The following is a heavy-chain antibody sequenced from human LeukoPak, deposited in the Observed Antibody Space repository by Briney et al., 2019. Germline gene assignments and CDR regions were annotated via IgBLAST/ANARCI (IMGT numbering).Heavy chain of an antibody. CDR1: GGSIRSYY. J-gene: IGHJ4*02. V-gene: IGHV4-59*08. CDR3: ARHSSGSGGAFQY. Sequence: SETLSLTCSVSGGSIRSYYWSWIRQPPGKGLEWIGYMDDSGSTNYNPSLTSRVTISEDTSKNQSSLKLGSVTAADTAVYYCARHSSGSGGAFQYWGQGTPVTVSS. CDR2: MDDSGST. D-gene: IGHD6-19*01.